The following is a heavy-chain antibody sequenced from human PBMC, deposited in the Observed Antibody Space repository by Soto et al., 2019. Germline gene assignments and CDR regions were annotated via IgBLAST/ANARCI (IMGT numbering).Heavy chain of an antibody. Sequence: QVQLVQSGAEVKKPGSSVKVSCKASGGTFSSYAISWVRQAPGQGLEWMGGIIPIVGTANYAHKFQGRVTITADEATSTAYRELSSLRDEDTAVYYCARGNLYSSCRPYYYGMDVWGQGTTVTVS. D-gene: IGHD6-19*01. J-gene: IGHJ6*02. V-gene: IGHV1-69*19. CDR2: IIPIVGTA. CDR1: GGTFSSYA. CDR3: ARGNLYSSCRPYYYGMDV.